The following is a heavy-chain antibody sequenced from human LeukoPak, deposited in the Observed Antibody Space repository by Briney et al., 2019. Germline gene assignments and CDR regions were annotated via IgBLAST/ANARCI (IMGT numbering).Heavy chain of an antibody. CDR3: ARVGIYGDYGRYFDY. CDR1: GFTFTTYW. V-gene: IGHV3-7*03. J-gene: IGHJ4*02. D-gene: IGHD4-17*01. Sequence: SGGSLRLSRAASGFTFTTYWMSWVRQAPGKGLEWVANIKQDGNEKYYVDSVKGRCTISRDNAKNSLYLQMNSLRAEDTALYYCARVGIYGDYGRYFDYWGQGTLVTVSS. CDR2: IKQDGNEK.